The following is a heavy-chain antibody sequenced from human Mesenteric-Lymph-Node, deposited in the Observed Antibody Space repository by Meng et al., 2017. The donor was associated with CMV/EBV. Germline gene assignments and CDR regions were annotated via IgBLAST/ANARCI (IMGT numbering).Heavy chain of an antibody. CDR3: ARVLRLRYYYAMDV. Sequence: GSLRLSCTVSGDSITSSSYYWGWIRQPPGKGLEWIGTIYHSGSTYYNPSLKSRVTISVDTSKNQFSLKLYSVTAADSAVYYCARVLRLRYYYAMDVWGQGTTVTVSS. D-gene: IGHD3-3*01. CDR2: IYHSGST. CDR1: GDSITSSSYY. J-gene: IGHJ6*02. V-gene: IGHV4-39*01.